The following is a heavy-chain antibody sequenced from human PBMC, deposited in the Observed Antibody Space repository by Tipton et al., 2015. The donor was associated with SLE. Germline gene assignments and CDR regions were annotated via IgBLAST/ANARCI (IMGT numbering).Heavy chain of an antibody. V-gene: IGHV4-4*08. Sequence: TLSLTCTVSGGSITSHYWSWIRQPPGKGLEWIGYIYTSGSTNYNPSLKSRLTISVETSKNQFSLKLTSVTAADTAVYYCARGNYDFRGRTFDIWGQGTMVTVSS. J-gene: IGHJ3*02. CDR3: ARGNYDFRGRTFDI. CDR1: GGSITSHY. D-gene: IGHD3-3*01. CDR2: IYTSGST.